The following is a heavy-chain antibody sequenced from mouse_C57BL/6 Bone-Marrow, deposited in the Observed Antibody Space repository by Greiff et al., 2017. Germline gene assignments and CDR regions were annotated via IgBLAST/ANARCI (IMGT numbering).Heavy chain of an antibody. V-gene: IGHV1-55*01. CDR3: ARPCYSNCRYFDV. CDR1: GYTFTSYW. Sequence: QVQLQQPGAELVKPGASVKMSCKASGYTFTSYWITWVKQRPGQGLEWIGEIYPGSGSTNYNEKFKSKATLTVDTSSNTAYMQLSSLTSEDSAVYYCARPCYSNCRYFDVWGTGTTVTVSS. J-gene: IGHJ1*03. D-gene: IGHD2-5*01. CDR2: IYPGSGST.